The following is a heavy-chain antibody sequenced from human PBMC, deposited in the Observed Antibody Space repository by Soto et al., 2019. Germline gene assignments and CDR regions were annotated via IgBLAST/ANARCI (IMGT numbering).Heavy chain of an antibody. J-gene: IGHJ6*02. CDR1: GGSISSYY. CDR3: ARETGNHLYYYYGMDV. Sequence: SETLSLTCTVSGGSISSYYWSWIRQPPGKGLEWIGYIYYSGSTNYNPSLKSRVTISVDTSKNQFSLKLSSVTAADTAAYYCARETGNHLYYYYGMDVWGQGTTVTVSS. V-gene: IGHV4-59*01. CDR2: IYYSGST.